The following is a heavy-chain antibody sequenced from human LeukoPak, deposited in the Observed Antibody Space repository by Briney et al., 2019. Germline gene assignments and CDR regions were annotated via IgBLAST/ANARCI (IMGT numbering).Heavy chain of an antibody. CDR1: GFTVSSNY. J-gene: IGHJ4*02. Sequence: PGGSLRLSCAAPGFTVSSNYMSWVRQAPGKGLEWVSVIYSGGSTYYADSVKGRFTISRDNSKNTLYLQMNSLRAEDTAVYYCTRLMITFGGVIVPYFDYWGQGTLVTVSS. CDR3: TRLMITFGGVIVPYFDY. D-gene: IGHD3-16*02. CDR2: IYSGGST. V-gene: IGHV3-53*01.